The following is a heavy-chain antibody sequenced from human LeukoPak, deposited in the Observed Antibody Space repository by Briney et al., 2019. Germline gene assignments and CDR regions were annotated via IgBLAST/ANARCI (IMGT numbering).Heavy chain of an antibody. Sequence: SVKVSCKASGGTFSSYAISWVRQAPGQGLEWMGGIIPIFGTANYAQKFQGRVTITADKSTSTAYMELRSLRSDDTAVYYCARDEDDILTGYYTLDYWGQGTLVTVS. J-gene: IGHJ4*02. D-gene: IGHD3-9*01. CDR2: IIPIFGTA. CDR3: ARDEDDILTGYYTLDY. CDR1: GGTFSSYA. V-gene: IGHV1-69*06.